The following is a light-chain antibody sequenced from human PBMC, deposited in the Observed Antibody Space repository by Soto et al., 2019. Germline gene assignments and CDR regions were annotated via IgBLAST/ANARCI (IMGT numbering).Light chain of an antibody. J-gene: IGLJ1*01. V-gene: IGLV2-14*03. CDR2: TVN. CDR3: SSYTSSSSYV. CDR1: SSDVGGYKY. Sequence: QSALTQPASMSGSPGQSITISCTGTSSDVGGYKYVSWYQQHPGKAPKLLIYTVNNRPSGVSNRFSGSKSGNTASLTISGLQAEDEADYYCSSYTSSSSYVFGTGTKLTVL.